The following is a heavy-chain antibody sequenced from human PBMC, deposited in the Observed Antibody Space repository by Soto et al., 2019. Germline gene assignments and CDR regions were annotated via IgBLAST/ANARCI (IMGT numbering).Heavy chain of an antibody. J-gene: IGHJ6*02. CDR3: ARERLCTNGFSFTYLMDV. V-gene: IGHV3-21*01. Sequence: EVQLVESGGGLVKPGDSLRLSCAASGFTFSNYNMNWVRQAPGKGLEWVSSISSSSSYIYYADSLKGRFTISRDNAMSSLYLQQNGLRVEDTAVYYCARERLCTNGFSFTYLMDVWGQGITVTVS. D-gene: IGHD2-8*01. CDR2: ISSSSSYI. CDR1: GFTFSNYN.